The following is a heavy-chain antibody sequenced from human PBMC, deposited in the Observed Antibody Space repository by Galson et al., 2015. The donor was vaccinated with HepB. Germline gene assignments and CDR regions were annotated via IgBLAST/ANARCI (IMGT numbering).Heavy chain of an antibody. V-gene: IGHV3-23*01. CDR3: ARDLAPYGDYFYYSPMDV. CDR1: GFTFSSYA. Sequence: SLRLSCAASGFTFSSYAMSWVRQAPGKGLEWVSTISGSGDSTYYADSVKGRFTISRDNSKNTLYLHLNSLRAEDTAVYFCARDLAPYGDYFYYSPMDVWGQGTTVTVSS. J-gene: IGHJ6*02. D-gene: IGHD4-17*01. CDR2: ISGSGDST.